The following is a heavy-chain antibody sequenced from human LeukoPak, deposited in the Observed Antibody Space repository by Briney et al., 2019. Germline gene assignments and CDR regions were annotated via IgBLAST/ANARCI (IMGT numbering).Heavy chain of an antibody. Sequence: ASVKVSCKGSGYTFTSYGISWVRQAPGHRLEWIGIINPSGGSTSYAQKFQGRVTMTRDTSTSTVYMELSSLRSEDPAVYYCARDRVAAAGKTDYYYGMDVWGQGTTVSVSS. CDR3: ARDRVAAAGKTDYYYGMDV. J-gene: IGHJ6*02. V-gene: IGHV1-46*01. CDR2: INPSGGST. CDR1: GYTFTSYG. D-gene: IGHD6-13*01.